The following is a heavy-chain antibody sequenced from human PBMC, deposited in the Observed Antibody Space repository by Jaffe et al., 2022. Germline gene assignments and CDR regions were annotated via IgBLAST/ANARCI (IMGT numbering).Heavy chain of an antibody. CDR2: IKQDGSEK. D-gene: IGHD5-12*01. Sequence: EVQLVESGGGLVQPGGSLRLSCAASGFTFSSYWMSWVRQAPGKGLEWVANIKQDGSEKYYVDSVKGRFTISRDNAKNSLYLQMNSLRAEDTAVYYCARTGNSGHTDGHFDYWGQGTLVTVSS. CDR1: GFTFSSYW. CDR3: ARTGNSGHTDGHFDY. J-gene: IGHJ4*02. V-gene: IGHV3-7*01.